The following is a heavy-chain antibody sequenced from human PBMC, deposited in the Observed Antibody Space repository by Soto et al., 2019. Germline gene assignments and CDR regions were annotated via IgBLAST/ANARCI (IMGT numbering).Heavy chain of an antibody. CDR3: AREMWQPYNYYYYGMDV. CDR1: GYTFTSYY. V-gene: IGHV1-46*01. Sequence: ASVKVSCKASGYTFTSYYMHWVRQAPGQGLEWMGIINPSGGSTSYAQKFQGRVTMTRDTSTSTVYMELSSLRSEDTAVYYCAREMWQPYNYYYYGMDVWGQGTTVTVSS. CDR2: INPSGGST. D-gene: IGHD2-21*01. J-gene: IGHJ6*02.